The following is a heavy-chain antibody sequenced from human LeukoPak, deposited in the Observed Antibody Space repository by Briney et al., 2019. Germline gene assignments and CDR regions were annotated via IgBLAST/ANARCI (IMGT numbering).Heavy chain of an antibody. CDR3: ASDLRYYSYYGMDV. J-gene: IGHJ6*02. Sequence: GGSLRLSCAASGFTFTSYWMKWVRQAPGEGLEGGANINQDGSEKYYVDSVKGRFTISRDNAKNSLYLQMNSLRVDDTAVYYCASDLRYYSYYGMDVWGQGTTVTVSS. CDR2: INQDGSEK. CDR1: GFTFTSYW. V-gene: IGHV3-7*01.